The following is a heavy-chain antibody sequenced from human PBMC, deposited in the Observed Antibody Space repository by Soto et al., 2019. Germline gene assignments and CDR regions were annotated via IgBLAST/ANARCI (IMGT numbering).Heavy chain of an antibody. CDR3: ATDSIKGRGSQAAAGQQYHHYYYGMDV. Sequence: QVRLVQSGAEVKKPESSVKVSCKASGGSFRNYAISWVRQAPGQGLEWMGGIIPILGAMNSAQKLQGRVTMPADETSTTAYMELNSLRSDDTAVYYCATDSIKGRGSQAAAGQQYHHYYYGMDVWGPGTTVIVSS. V-gene: IGHV1-69*01. D-gene: IGHD6-13*01. J-gene: IGHJ6*02. CDR1: GGSFRNYA. CDR2: IIPILGAM.